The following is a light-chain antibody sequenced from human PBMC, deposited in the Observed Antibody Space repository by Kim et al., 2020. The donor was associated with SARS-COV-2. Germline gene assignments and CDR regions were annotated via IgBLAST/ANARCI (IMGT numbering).Light chain of an antibody. CDR2: AAS. Sequence: DIQMTQSPSSLSASVGDGVTITCRASQGISTHLAWYQQKPGKVPKLLIYAASALQSGVPSRFSGSGSGTDFTLTISSLQPEDFGTYYCQEYNRAAWTFGQGTKVDIK. CDR3: QEYNRAAWT. CDR1: QGISTH. V-gene: IGKV1-27*01. J-gene: IGKJ1*01.